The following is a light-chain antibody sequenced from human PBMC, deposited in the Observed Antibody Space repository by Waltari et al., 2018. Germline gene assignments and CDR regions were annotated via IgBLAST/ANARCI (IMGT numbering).Light chain of an antibody. Sequence: QPPSVSVSPGQTARITCSGDVLPRQYAYWYQQKPGQAPFLLIYKDTERPSGIPERFSGSSSGTTVTLTISGAQAEDEADYYCQSADNSGTWVFGGGTKLTVL. V-gene: IGLV3-25*03. CDR3: QSADNSGTWV. CDR1: VLPRQY. CDR2: KDT. J-gene: IGLJ3*02.